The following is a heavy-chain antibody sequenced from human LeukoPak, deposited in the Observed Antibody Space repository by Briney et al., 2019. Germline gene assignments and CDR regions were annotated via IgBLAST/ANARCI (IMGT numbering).Heavy chain of an antibody. J-gene: IGHJ4*02. CDR1: GFTVSSNY. D-gene: IGHD4-23*01. CDR2: IYSGGST. V-gene: IGHV3-66*01. CDR3: SGGDYGGFYFDY. Sequence: GGSLRLSCAASGFTVSSNYMSWVRQAPGKGLEWVSVIYSGGSTYYADSVKGRFTISRDNSKNTLYLQMNSLRAEDTAVYYCSGGDYGGFYFDYRGQGTLVTVSS.